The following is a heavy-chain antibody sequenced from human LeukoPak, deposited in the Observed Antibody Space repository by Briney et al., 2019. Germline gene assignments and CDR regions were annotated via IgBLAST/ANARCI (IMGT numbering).Heavy chain of an antibody. V-gene: IGHV3-69-1*01. Sequence: PGGSLRLSCAASGFTFSDCYMSWIRQAPGKGPEWVSSITSGRTTYYADSVKGRFTISRDNSKNTLYLQMNSLRAEDTAVYYCAKGPYYYGSGSPPGVWGKGTTVTISS. CDR3: AKGPYYYGSGSPPGV. CDR1: GFTFSDCY. J-gene: IGHJ6*04. D-gene: IGHD3-10*01. CDR2: ITSGRTT.